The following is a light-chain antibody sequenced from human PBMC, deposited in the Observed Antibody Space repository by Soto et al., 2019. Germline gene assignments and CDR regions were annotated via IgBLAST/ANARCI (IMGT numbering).Light chain of an antibody. V-gene: IGKV3-15*01. Sequence: EIVMTQSPATLSVSPGERATFSCRASQSVSSNLAWYQHKPGQAPRLLIYGASTRATGIPARFSGSGSGTEFTLTISSLQSEDSAVYFCGQYYNWPPWTFGQGTKVEVQ. J-gene: IGKJ1*01. CDR3: GQYYNWPPWT. CDR2: GAS. CDR1: QSVSSN.